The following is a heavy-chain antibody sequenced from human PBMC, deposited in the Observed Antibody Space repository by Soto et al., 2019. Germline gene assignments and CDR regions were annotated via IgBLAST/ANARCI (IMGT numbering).Heavy chain of an antibody. CDR2: ISSSSSYI. V-gene: IGHV3-21*01. CDR1: GFTFSSYS. J-gene: IGHJ4*02. D-gene: IGHD2-2*01. CDR3: ARLDNQRCYDY. Sequence: EVQLVESGGGLVKPGGSLRLSCAASGFTFSSYSMNWVGQAPGKGLEWVSSISSSSSYIYYADSVKGPFTISRDNAKNSLYLQMNSLRAEDTAVYYCARLDNQRCYDYWGQGTLVTVSS.